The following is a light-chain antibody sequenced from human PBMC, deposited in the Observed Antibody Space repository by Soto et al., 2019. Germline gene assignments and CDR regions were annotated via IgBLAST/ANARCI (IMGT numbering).Light chain of an antibody. CDR2: DVA. Sequence: QSALTQPRSVSGSPGESVIISCTGTSSDVGGFNYVSWYQQYPGKAPSLLIYDVAKRPSRVPDRFSGSKSGNTASLTIAGLQAEDEADYYCCSYAGGNSYVFGTATKVTVL. V-gene: IGLV2-11*01. J-gene: IGLJ1*01. CDR3: CSYAGGNSYV. CDR1: SSDVGGFNY.